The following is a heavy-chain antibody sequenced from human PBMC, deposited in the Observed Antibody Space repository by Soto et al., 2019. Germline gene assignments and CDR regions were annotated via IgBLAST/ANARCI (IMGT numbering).Heavy chain of an antibody. Sequence: ESGGGVVQPGRSLRLSCAASGFTFSSYGMHWVRQAPGKGLEWVAVIWYDGSNKYYADSVKGRFTISRDNSKNTLYLQMNSLRAEDTAVYYCARGGGYSGYDPDYGMDVWGQGTTVTVSS. CDR1: GFTFSSYG. D-gene: IGHD5-12*01. CDR2: IWYDGSNK. V-gene: IGHV3-33*01. J-gene: IGHJ6*02. CDR3: ARGGGYSGYDPDYGMDV.